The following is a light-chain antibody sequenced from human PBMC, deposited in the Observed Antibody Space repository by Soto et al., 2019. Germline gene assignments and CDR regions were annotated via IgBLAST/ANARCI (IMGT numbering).Light chain of an antibody. J-gene: IGKJ1*01. CDR3: QQYGSSPRT. Sequence: EIVLTQSPGTLSLSPGARATLSCRASQSVSTSSLAWYQQKGGQAPRLLIHGASSRATGIPDRFSGSGSGTDFTITISRLEPEDFAVYYCQQYGSSPRTFGQGTKVEVK. CDR2: GAS. V-gene: IGKV3-20*01. CDR1: QSVSTSS.